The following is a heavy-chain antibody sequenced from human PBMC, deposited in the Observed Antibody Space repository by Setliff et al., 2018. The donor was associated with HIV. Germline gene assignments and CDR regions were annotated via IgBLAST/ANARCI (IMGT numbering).Heavy chain of an antibody. CDR2: ISYDGGSE. J-gene: IGHJ4*02. CDR3: ARAWAMQQLVPAY. D-gene: IGHD6-6*01. Sequence: GESLRLSCAVSGLTFTNYAMHWVRQAPGKGLESVSFISYDGGSEYYADSVKGRFTISRDNSKNTLYLQMNSLRVEDTAIYYCARAWAMQQLVPAYWGQGTLVTVPQ. V-gene: IGHV3-30*12. CDR1: GLTFTNYA.